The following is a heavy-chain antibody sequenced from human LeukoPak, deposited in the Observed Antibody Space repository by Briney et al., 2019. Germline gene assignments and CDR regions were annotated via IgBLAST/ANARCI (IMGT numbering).Heavy chain of an antibody. D-gene: IGHD5-24*01. J-gene: IGHJ4*02. Sequence: GGSLRLSCAASGFTFSSCEMNWVRQAPGKGLEWVSYISKSGSTLYYADSVKGRFTISRDNAKKSLYLQMDSLRAEDTAVYYCVGDGYNQEPDHWGQGTLVTVSS. CDR1: GFTFSSCE. V-gene: IGHV3-48*03. CDR3: VGDGYNQEPDH. CDR2: ISKSGSTL.